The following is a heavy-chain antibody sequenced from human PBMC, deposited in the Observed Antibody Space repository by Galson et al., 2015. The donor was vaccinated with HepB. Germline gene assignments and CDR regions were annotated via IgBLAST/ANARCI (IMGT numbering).Heavy chain of an antibody. CDR2: ISYDGSNK. V-gene: IGHV3-30*04. CDR1: GFTFSSYA. Sequence: SLRLSCAASGFTFSSYAMHWVRQAPGKGLEWVAVISYDGSNKYYADSVKGRFTISRDNSKNTLYLQMNSLRAEDTAVYYCARELTYWSSSWYYFDYWGQGTLVTVSS. CDR3: ARELTYWSSSWYYFDY. J-gene: IGHJ4*02. D-gene: IGHD6-13*01.